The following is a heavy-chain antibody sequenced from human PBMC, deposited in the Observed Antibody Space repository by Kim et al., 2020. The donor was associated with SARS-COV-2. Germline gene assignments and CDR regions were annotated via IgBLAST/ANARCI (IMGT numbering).Heavy chain of an antibody. CDR3: ARGENLDP. Sequence: KTGKTGYAQKFQGRVTMTRDTSTSTAYMELSSLTSEDTAVYYCARGENLDPWGQGTLVTVSS. V-gene: IGHV1-8*01. CDR2: KTGKT. J-gene: IGHJ5*02.